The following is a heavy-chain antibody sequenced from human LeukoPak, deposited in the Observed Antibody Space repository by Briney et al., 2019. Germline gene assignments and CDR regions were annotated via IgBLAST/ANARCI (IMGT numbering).Heavy chain of an antibody. CDR3: ARDRLGVEMSTINRFDY. Sequence: GGSLRLSCAASGFTFSSYTMNWVRQAPGKGPEWVSSISTGSSYIYYANSVKGRFTISRDNAKNSLYLQMNSLRAEDTAVYYCARDRLGVEMSTINRFDYWGQGTLVAVSS. D-gene: IGHD5-12*01. J-gene: IGHJ4*02. CDR2: ISTGSSYI. CDR1: GFTFSSYT. V-gene: IGHV3-21*01.